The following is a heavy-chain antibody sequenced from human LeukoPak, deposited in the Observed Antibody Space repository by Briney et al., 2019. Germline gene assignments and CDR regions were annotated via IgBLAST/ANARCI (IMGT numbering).Heavy chain of an antibody. V-gene: IGHV1-18*01. Sequence: GASVKVSCKASGYTFTSYGISWVRQAPGQGLEWMGWISAYNGNTNYAQKLQGRVTMTTDTSTSTAYMELRSLRSDDTAVYYCARDDPYYYDGSGYLPFDYWGQGTLVTVSS. CDR2: ISAYNGNT. D-gene: IGHD3-22*01. J-gene: IGHJ4*02. CDR3: ARDDPYYYDGSGYLPFDY. CDR1: GYTFTSYG.